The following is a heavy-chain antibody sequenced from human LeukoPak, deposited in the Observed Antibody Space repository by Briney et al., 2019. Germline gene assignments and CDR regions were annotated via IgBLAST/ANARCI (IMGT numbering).Heavy chain of an antibody. CDR1: GVTLSSYA. V-gene: IGHV3-23*01. J-gene: IGHJ4*02. CDR3: ATDRGRRTSGYYLYYFEY. D-gene: IGHD3-3*01. Sequence: GGSLRLSCAASGVTLSSYAMSWARQAPGKGLEWVSGTSSSGSGSNTYYADSVKGRFTISRDNTMNSLYLQMSSLRAEDTAVYYCATDRGRRTSGYYLYYFEYWGQGTLVTYSS. CDR2: TSSSGSGSNT.